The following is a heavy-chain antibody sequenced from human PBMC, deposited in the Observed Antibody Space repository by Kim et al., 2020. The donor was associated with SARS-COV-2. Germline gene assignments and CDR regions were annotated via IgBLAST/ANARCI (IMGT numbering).Heavy chain of an antibody. V-gene: IGHV3-30*18. D-gene: IGHD3-10*01. Sequence: GGSLRLSCAASGFTFSSYGMHWVRQAPGKGLEWVAVISYDGSNKYYADSVKGRFTISRDNSKNTLYLQMNSLRAEDTAVYYCAKDRDGSEYYYYGMDVWGQGTTVTVSS. CDR3: AKDRDGSEYYYYGMDV. CDR1: GFTFSSYG. J-gene: IGHJ6*02. CDR2: ISYDGSNK.